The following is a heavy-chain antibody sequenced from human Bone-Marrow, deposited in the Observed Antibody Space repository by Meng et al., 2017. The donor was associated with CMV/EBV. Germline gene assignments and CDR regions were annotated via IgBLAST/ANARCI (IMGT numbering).Heavy chain of an antibody. CDR3: ARVSLGATGDDY. CDR1: GYTFTGYY. D-gene: IGHD1-26*01. V-gene: IGHV1-2*02. J-gene: IGHJ4*02. Sequence: ASVKVSCKASGYTFTGYYMHWVRQAPGQGLEWMGWINPNSGDTNYAQKFQGRVTMTRDTSISTAYMELSRLRSDDTAVYYCARVSLGATGDDYWGQGTLVTVSS. CDR2: INPNSGDT.